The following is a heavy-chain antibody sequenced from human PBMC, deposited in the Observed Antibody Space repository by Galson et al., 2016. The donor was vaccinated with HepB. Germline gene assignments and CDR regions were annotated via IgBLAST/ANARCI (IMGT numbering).Heavy chain of an antibody. CDR2: ISYNI. J-gene: IGHJ6*02. D-gene: IGHD6-19*01. V-gene: IGHV3-21*01. Sequence: SLRLSCAASGFTFSTYNMNWVRQAPGKGLEWVSSISYNIYYADSVRGRFTISRDNAKNSLFLQMNSLRAEDTAVYYCARDERWPRGMDVWGQGTTVTVSS. CDR3: ARDERWPRGMDV. CDR1: GFTFSTYN.